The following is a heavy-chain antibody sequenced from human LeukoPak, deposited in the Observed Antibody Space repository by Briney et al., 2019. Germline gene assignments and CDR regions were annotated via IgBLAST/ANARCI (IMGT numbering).Heavy chain of an antibody. J-gene: IGHJ3*02. Sequence: GGSLRLSCAASGFTFSSYAMSWVRQAPGKGLEWASAISGSGGSTYYADSVKGRFTISRDNSKNTLYLQMNSLRAEDTDVYYCAKDQDRTMITFGGVIVTDAFDIWGQGTMVTVSS. V-gene: IGHV3-23*01. CDR2: ISGSGGST. CDR3: AKDQDRTMITFGGVIVTDAFDI. CDR1: GFTFSSYA. D-gene: IGHD3-16*02.